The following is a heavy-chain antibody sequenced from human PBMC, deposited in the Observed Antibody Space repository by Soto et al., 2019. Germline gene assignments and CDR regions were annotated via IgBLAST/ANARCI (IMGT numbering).Heavy chain of an antibody. D-gene: IGHD6-19*01. CDR2: ISGSGGST. CDR1: GFIFISYA. CDR3: AIESARFARIAVA. Sequence: GGSLRLSCAASGFIFISYAMSWVRQAPGKGLEWVSAISGSGGSTYYADSVKGRFTISRDNSKNTLYLQMNSLRAEDTAVYYCAIESARFARIAVAWGQGSLVTVSS. V-gene: IGHV3-23*01. J-gene: IGHJ4*02.